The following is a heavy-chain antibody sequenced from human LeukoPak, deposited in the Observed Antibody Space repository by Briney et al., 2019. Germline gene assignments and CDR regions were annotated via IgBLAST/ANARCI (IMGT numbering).Heavy chain of an antibody. Sequence: ASVKVSCKASGYTFTSYDINWVRQATGQGLEWMGWMNPNSGNTGYAQKFQGRVTMTRNTSISTAYMGLSSLRSEDTAVYYCARDYIDYGSGSYYNFNWFDPWGQGTLVTVSS. D-gene: IGHD3-10*01. CDR3: ARDYIDYGSGSYYNFNWFDP. V-gene: IGHV1-8*01. CDR2: MNPNSGNT. CDR1: GYTFTSYD. J-gene: IGHJ5*02.